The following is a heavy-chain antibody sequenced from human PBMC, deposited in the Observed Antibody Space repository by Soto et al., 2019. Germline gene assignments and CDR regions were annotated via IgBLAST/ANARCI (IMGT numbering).Heavy chain of an antibody. CDR1: GGSFSGYY. CDR2: INHSGST. V-gene: IGHV4-34*01. Sequence: SETLSLTCTVYGGSFSGYYWSWIRQPPGKGLEWIGEINHSGSTNYNPSLKSRVTISVDTSKNQFSLNLSSVTAADTAVYYCARKRGYSYGVDYWGKGTLVT. D-gene: IGHD5-18*01. CDR3: ARKRGYSYGVDY. J-gene: IGHJ4*02.